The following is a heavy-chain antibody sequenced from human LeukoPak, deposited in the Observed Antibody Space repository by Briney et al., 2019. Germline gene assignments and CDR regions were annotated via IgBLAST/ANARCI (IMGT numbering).Heavy chain of an antibody. Sequence: ASVKVSCKASGYTFTSYDINWGRQATGQGLEWMGWMNPNSGNTGYAQKFQGRVTMTRNTSISTAYMELSSLRSEDTAVYYCARGRGWLPQNDYWGQGTLVTVSS. D-gene: IGHD5-24*01. J-gene: IGHJ4*02. CDR3: ARGRGWLPQNDY. CDR2: MNPNSGNT. CDR1: GYTFTSYD. V-gene: IGHV1-8*01.